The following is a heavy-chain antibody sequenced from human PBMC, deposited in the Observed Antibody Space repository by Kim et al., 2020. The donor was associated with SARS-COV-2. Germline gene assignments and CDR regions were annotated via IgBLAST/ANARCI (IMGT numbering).Heavy chain of an antibody. V-gene: IGHV3-23*01. J-gene: IGHJ4*02. D-gene: IGHD4-17*01. Sequence: YADAMKRRFTISRDNSKNTLYLQMNSLRAEDTALYYCAKGPSTVVTPADYWGQGTLVTVSS. CDR3: AKGPSTVVTPADY.